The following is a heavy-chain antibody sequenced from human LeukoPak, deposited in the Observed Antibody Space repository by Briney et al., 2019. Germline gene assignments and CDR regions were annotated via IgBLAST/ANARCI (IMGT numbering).Heavy chain of an antibody. J-gene: IGHJ4*02. CDR3: ASGPILRVFDY. CDR1: GFVFSNFS. D-gene: IGHD3-3*01. Sequence: PGGSLRLSCAASGFVFSNFSMNWVRQTPGKGLEWVSYISSRSRTLHYADSVEGRFTVSRDNGKNALYLQMTGLTADDTAIYYCASGPILRVFDYWGQGILVTVSS. CDR2: ISSRSRTL. V-gene: IGHV3-48*01.